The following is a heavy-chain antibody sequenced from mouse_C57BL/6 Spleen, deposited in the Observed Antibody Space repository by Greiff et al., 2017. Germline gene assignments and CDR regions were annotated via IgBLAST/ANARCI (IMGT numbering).Heavy chain of an antibody. CDR1: GYTFTGYT. CDR3: ARDEGDYYGSPAWFAY. D-gene: IGHD1-1*01. J-gene: IGHJ3*01. Sequence: VQLQQSGAELVKPGASVKLSCKASGYTFTGYTIHWVKQRSGQGLEWIGWFYPGGGSIKYNEKFKDKATLTADKSSSTVYMVLSRLTSEDSEVYFCARDEGDYYGSPAWFAYWGQGTLVTVAA. CDR2: FYPGGGSI. V-gene: IGHV1-62-2*01.